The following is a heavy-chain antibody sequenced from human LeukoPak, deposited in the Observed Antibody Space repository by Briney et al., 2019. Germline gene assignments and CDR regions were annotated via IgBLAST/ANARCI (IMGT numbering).Heavy chain of an antibody. CDR2: IWYDGSNK. CDR3: ARGGTYCSGGSCYSLDY. CDR1: GFTFSSYG. J-gene: IGHJ4*02. V-gene: IGHV3-33*01. Sequence: GGSLRLSCAASGFTFSSYGMHWLRQAPGKGLEWVAVIWYDGSNKYYADSVKGRFTISRDNSKNTLYLQMNSLRAEDTAVYYCARGGTYCSGGSCYSLDYWGQGTLVTVSS. D-gene: IGHD2-15*01.